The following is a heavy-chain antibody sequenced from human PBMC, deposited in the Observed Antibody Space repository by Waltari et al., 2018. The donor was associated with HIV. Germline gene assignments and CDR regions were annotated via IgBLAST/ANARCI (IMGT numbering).Heavy chain of an antibody. CDR1: GGSFSGYY. CDR2: IKHSGST. D-gene: IGHD2-2*02. J-gene: IGHJ5*02. CDR3: ARGIPRQDIVVVPAAISGENWFDP. V-gene: IGHV4-34*01. Sequence: QVQLQQWGAGLLKPSETLSLTCAVYGGSFSGYYWSWIRQPPGTGPEWIGEIKHSGSTNYNPSLKSRVTISVDTSKNQFSLKLSSVTAADTAVYYCARGIPRQDIVVVPAAISGENWFDPWGQGTLVTVSS.